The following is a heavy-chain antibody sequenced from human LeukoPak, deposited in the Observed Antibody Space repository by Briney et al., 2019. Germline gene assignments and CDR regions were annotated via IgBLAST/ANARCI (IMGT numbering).Heavy chain of an antibody. J-gene: IGHJ6*03. CDR3: ARGQGYESYYYMDV. CDR2: ISFDGVNT. Sequence: GGSLRLSCAASGFTFSTYAIHWVRQAPGKGLEWVAVISFDGVNTFYADSVKGRFTISRDNSNNTVYLQMNNLRPEDTAVFYCARGQGYESYYYMDVWGKGNTVTVSS. D-gene: IGHD2-2*01. CDR1: GFTFSTYA. V-gene: IGHV3-30*04.